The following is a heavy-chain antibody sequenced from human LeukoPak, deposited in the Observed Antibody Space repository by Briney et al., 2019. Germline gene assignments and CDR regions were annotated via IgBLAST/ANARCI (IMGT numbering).Heavy chain of an antibody. CDR3: ARRKASFYDSSGYEDYFDY. V-gene: IGHV5-51*01. CDR2: IYPGDSDT. CDR1: GYSFTSYW. J-gene: IGHJ4*02. D-gene: IGHD3-22*01. Sequence: GESLKIPCKGSGYSFTSYWIGWVRQMPGKGLEWMGIIYPGDSDTRYSPSFQGQVTISADKSISTAYLQWSSLKASDTAMYYCARRKASFYDSSGYEDYFDYWGQGTLVTVSS.